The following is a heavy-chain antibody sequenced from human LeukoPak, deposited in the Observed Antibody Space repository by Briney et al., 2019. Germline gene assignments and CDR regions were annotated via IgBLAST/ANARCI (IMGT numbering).Heavy chain of an antibody. D-gene: IGHD1-26*01. CDR3: ARQKRDSGSYLGSFDY. CDR1: GYSFTSYW. CDR2: IYPSDSDT. V-gene: IGHV5-51*01. J-gene: IGHJ4*02. Sequence: GESLKISCKGSGYSFTSYWIGWVRQMPGKGLEWMGIIYPSDSDTRYSPSFQGQVTISADKSISTAYLQWSSLKASDTAMYYCARQKRDSGSYLGSFDYWGQGTLVTVSS.